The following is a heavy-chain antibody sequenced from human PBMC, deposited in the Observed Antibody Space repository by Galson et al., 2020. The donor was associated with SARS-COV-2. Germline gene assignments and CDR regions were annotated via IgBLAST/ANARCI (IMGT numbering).Heavy chain of an antibody. Sequence: ASETLSLTCTVSGGSVSSGSYYWSWLRQPPGKGLEWIGYIYYSGRTNYNPPLKRRVTISVTTSKNQFSLKLSSVTAADTAVYYCARILTPGIAAAGTVYYYYYGMDVWGQGTTVTVSS. V-gene: IGHV4-61*01. CDR2: IYYSGRT. J-gene: IGHJ6*02. CDR1: GGSVSSGSYY. CDR3: ARILTPGIAAAGTVYYYYYGMDV. D-gene: IGHD6-13*01.